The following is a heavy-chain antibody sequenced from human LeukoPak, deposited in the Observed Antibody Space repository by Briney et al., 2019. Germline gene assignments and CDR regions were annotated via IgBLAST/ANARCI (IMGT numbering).Heavy chain of an antibody. CDR2: IYYSGST. V-gene: IGHV4-59*08. D-gene: IGHD2-15*01. CDR3: ARHVVPYYFDY. CDR1: GGSISSYY. Sequence: PSETLSLTCTVSGGSISSYYWSWIRQPPGKGLEWIGYIYYSGSTNYNPSLKSRVTISVDTSKNQFSLELSSVTAADTAVYYCARHVVPYYFDYWGQGTLVTVSS. J-gene: IGHJ4*02.